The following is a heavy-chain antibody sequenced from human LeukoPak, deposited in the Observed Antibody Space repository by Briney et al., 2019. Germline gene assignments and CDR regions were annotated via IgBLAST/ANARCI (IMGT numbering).Heavy chain of an antibody. Sequence: PGGSLRLSCAASGFTFSSYGMHWVRQAPGKGLEGVAVISYDGSNKYYADSVKGRFTISRDNSKNTLYLQMNSLRAEGTAVYYCAKDMGTIVVVVAASMDVWGQGTTVTVSS. CDR3: AKDMGTIVVVVAASMDV. V-gene: IGHV3-30*18. CDR2: ISYDGSNK. D-gene: IGHD2-15*01. CDR1: GFTFSSYG. J-gene: IGHJ6*02.